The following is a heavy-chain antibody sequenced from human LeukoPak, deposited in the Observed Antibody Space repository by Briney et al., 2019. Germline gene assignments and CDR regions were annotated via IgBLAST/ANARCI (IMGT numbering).Heavy chain of an antibody. D-gene: IGHD3-16*02. CDR1: GYTFTSYY. CDR3: AREAGGDYVWGSYRPGAFDI. CDR2: INPSGGST. V-gene: IGHV1-46*01. J-gene: IGHJ3*02. Sequence: ASVKVSCKASGYTFTSYYMHWVRQAPGQGLEWMGIINPSGGSTSYAQKFQGRVTMTRGTSTSTVYMELSSLRSEDTAVYYCAREAGGDYVWGSYRPGAFDIWGQGTMVTVSS.